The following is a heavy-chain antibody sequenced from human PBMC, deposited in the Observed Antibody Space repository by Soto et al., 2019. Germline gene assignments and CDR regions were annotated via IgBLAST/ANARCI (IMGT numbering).Heavy chain of an antibody. Sequence: GGSLRLCCAASGFTFSSYSMNGVRQAPGKGLEWVSSISSSSSYIYYADSVKGRFTISRDNAKNSLYLQMNSLRAEDTAVYYCARYDSSGYYWPYYYYGMDVWGQGTTVTVSS. CDR2: ISSSSSYI. J-gene: IGHJ6*02. CDR1: GFTFSSYS. D-gene: IGHD3-22*01. CDR3: ARYDSSGYYWPYYYYGMDV. V-gene: IGHV3-21*01.